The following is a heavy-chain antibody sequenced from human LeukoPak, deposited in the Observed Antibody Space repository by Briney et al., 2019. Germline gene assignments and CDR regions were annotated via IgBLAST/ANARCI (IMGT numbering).Heavy chain of an antibody. Sequence: PSEALSLTCTVSGVSMGSYYWSWIRQPPGKGLEWIAYIYYTGSTHYNPSLKSRVTISVDPSKNQFSLNLNSVTAADTAVYYCARVPSVGRGYADDAFDVWGQGTMVTVSS. V-gene: IGHV4-59*01. CDR3: ARVPSVGRGYADDAFDV. CDR1: GVSMGSYY. CDR2: IYYTGST. J-gene: IGHJ3*01. D-gene: IGHD3-22*01.